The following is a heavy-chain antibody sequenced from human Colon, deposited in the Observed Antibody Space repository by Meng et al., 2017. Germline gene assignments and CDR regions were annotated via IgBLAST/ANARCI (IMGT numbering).Heavy chain of an antibody. Sequence: QVQLVQSGAEVKKPGASVKVSCKASGYTFTSYDINWVRQATGQGLEWMGWMNPNSGNTGYAHKFQGRVTLTRDTSTGTAYMELTSPTPDDTAVYYCARGGAPPYYFDYWGQGTLVTVSS. CDR2: MNPNSGNT. D-gene: IGHD1-26*01. CDR3: ARGGAPPYYFDY. CDR1: GYTFTSYD. V-gene: IGHV1-8*01. J-gene: IGHJ4*02.